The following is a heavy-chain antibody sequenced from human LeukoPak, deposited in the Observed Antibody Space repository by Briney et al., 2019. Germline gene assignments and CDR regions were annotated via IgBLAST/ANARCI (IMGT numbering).Heavy chain of an antibody. CDR2: ISGSGGST. CDR3: AKGRGDGYNWRFDY. J-gene: IGHJ4*02. CDR1: GFIFSNYG. V-gene: IGHV3-23*01. D-gene: IGHD5-24*01. Sequence: GGSLRLSCVASGFIFSNYGMSWVRQAPGKGLEWVSGISGSGGSTYYADSVKGRFTISRDNSKNTLYLQMSSLRAEDTAEYYCAKGRGDGYNWRFDYWGQGTLVTVSS.